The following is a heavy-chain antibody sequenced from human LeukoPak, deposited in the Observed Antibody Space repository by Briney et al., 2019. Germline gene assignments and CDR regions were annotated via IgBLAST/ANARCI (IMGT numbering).Heavy chain of an antibody. J-gene: IGHJ5*02. CDR2: INPNSGGT. D-gene: IGHD2-2*01. CDR1: GYTFTGYY. V-gene: IGHV1-2*04. Sequence: ASVKVSRKASGYTFTGYYMHWVRQAPGQGLEWMGWINPNSGGTNYAQKFQGWVTMTRDTSISTAYMELSRLRSDDTAVYYCARGCSSTSCYTNWFDPWGQGTLVTVSS. CDR3: ARGCSSTSCYTNWFDP.